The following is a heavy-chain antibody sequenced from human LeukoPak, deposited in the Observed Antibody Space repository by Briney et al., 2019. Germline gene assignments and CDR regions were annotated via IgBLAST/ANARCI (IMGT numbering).Heavy chain of an antibody. CDR3: ASPSGASTW. V-gene: IGHV4-4*02. CDR2: ISHSGST. J-gene: IGHJ4*02. D-gene: IGHD2-15*01. Sequence: SETLSLTCAVSGGSISSGPWWSWVRQPPGKGLEWIGDISHSGSTNYNPSLKSRVTISIDESTNQFSLKLTSVTAADTAVYYCASPSGASTWWGQGTLVTVSS. CDR1: GGSISSGPW.